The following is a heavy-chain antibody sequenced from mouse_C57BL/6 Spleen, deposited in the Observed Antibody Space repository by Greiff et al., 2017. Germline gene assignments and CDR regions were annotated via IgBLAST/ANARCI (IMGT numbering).Heavy chain of an antibody. Sequence: EVQLQQSGTVLARPGASVKMSCKTSGYTFTSYWLHWVKQRPGQGLEWIGALYPGNSDTSYNQKFKGKAKLTAVTSASTAYMELSSLTNEDSAVYYCTRRTALYAMDYWGQGTSGTVSS. CDR2: LYPGNSDT. V-gene: IGHV1-5*01. CDR3: TRRTALYAMDY. CDR1: GYTFTSYW. J-gene: IGHJ4*01. D-gene: IGHD3-1*01.